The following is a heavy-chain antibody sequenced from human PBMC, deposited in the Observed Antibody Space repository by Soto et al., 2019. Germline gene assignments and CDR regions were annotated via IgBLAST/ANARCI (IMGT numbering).Heavy chain of an antibody. CDR1: GGSISGHY. Sequence: SETLSLTCTVSGGSISGHYWTWIRQSPGRGLQWLGFVSDNGKTNSDASLKGRLTISLDTSKNQISLRLTSVTAADTALYYCARGREISREWDYFDTWGQGAQVTVS. D-gene: IGHD1-26*01. V-gene: IGHV4-59*11. CDR2: VSDNGKT. J-gene: IGHJ4*02. CDR3: ARGREISREWDYFDT.